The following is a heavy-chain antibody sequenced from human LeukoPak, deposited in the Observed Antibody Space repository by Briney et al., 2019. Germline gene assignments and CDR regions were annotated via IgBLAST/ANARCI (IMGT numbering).Heavy chain of an antibody. CDR2: ISTSGST. Sequence: SETLSLTCTVSGYSISSVTYYWTWIRQPAGKGLEWIGRISTSGSTNYNPSLKSRVTISLDTSKNQFSLKLSSVTAADTAVFYCARFTGYCSGTSCYPNAFDIWGQGTMVTVSS. CDR3: ARFTGYCSGTSCYPNAFDI. V-gene: IGHV4-61*02. J-gene: IGHJ3*02. CDR1: GYSISSVTYY. D-gene: IGHD2-2*01.